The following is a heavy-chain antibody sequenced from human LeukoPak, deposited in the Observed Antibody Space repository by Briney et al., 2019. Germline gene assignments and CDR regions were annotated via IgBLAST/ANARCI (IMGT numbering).Heavy chain of an antibody. CDR1: GFTFSSYA. CDR3: VKGRTIFGVVIPLGYFDY. V-gene: IGHV3-64D*06. Sequence: GGSLRLSCSASGFTFSSYAMHWVRQAPGKGLEYVSAISSNGGSTYYANSVKGRFTISRDNSKNTLYLQMSSLRAEDTAVYYCVKGRTIFGVVIPLGYFDYWGQGTLVTVSS. D-gene: IGHD3-3*01. J-gene: IGHJ4*02. CDR2: ISSNGGST.